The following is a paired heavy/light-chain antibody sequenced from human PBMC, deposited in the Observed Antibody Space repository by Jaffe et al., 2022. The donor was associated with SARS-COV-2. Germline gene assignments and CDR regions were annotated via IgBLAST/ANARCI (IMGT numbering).Light chain of an antibody. Sequence: QSALTQPASVSGSPGQSITISCTGSSSNIGTYNLVSWYQQYPNKAPKLMIHEVSKRPSGVSNRFSGSKSGNTASLTISGLQAEDEADYYCCSYGGFRRVFGGGTRLTVL. CDR2: EVS. J-gene: IGLJ3*02. CDR3: CSYGGFRRV. V-gene: IGLV2-23*02. CDR1: SSNIGTYNL.
Heavy chain of an antibody. Sequence: EVQLLESGGGLVQPGGSLRLSCAASGFTYSSHAMSWVRQAPGKGLEWVSAISGSADSTQYADSVKGRFNISRDNSRDTLFLQMNSLRAEDTAIYYCAREWGYSYSFDYWGQGILVTVSS. CDR2: ISGSADST. J-gene: IGHJ4*02. CDR1: GFTYSSHA. CDR3: AREWGYSYSFDY. D-gene: IGHD5-18*01. V-gene: IGHV3-23*01.